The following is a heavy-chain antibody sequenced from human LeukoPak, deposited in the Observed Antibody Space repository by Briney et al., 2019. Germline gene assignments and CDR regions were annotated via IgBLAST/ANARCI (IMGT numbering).Heavy chain of an antibody. CDR1: GYTFTSYG. J-gene: IGHJ3*02. Sequence: SVKVSCKASGYTFTSYGISWVRQAPGQGLEWMGGIIPIFGTANYAQKFQGRVTITADESTSTAYMELSSLRSEDTAVYYCARDQPHYDSSGYDAFDIWGQGTMVTVSS. CDR2: IIPIFGTA. D-gene: IGHD3-22*01. CDR3: ARDQPHYDSSGYDAFDI. V-gene: IGHV1-69*13.